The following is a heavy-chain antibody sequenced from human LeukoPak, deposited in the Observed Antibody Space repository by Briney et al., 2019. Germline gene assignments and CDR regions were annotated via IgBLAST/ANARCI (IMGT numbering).Heavy chain of an antibody. CDR2: ISWNGGNI. J-gene: IGHJ5*02. CDR3: AKGGIAVAGTWFDP. D-gene: IGHD6-19*01. Sequence: GGSLRLSCAASGFTFDDYAMYWVRQAPGKGLEWVSGISWNGGNIGYADSVKGRFIISRDNARNSLYLQMNSLRAEDMALYYCAKGGIAVAGTWFDPWGQGTLVTVSS. CDR1: GFTFDDYA. V-gene: IGHV3-9*03.